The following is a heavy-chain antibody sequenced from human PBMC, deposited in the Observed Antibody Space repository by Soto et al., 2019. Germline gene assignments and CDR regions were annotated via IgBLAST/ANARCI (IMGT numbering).Heavy chain of an antibody. Sequence: QAQLVESGGGVVQPGESLRLSCEVSGFTFSAYGMHWVRQAPGKGLEWVAAISHDGTNKNYGDSVKGRFTISRDNSKKTLYLQMNCLRPEDTALYYCAKDEYYYSRSGYYIFDSWGQGTRVTVSS. V-gene: IGHV3-30*18. D-gene: IGHD3-22*01. J-gene: IGHJ4*02. CDR3: AKDEYYYSRSGYYIFDS. CDR2: ISHDGTNK. CDR1: GFTFSAYG.